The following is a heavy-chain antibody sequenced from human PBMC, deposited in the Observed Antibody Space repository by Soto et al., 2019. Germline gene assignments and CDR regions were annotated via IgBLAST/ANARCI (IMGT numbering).Heavy chain of an antibody. V-gene: IGHV5-10-1*01. D-gene: IGHD3-22*01. CDR1: GYSFTTYW. CDR3: ARITYDSSAYYSKVGYYFGY. J-gene: IGHJ4*02. CDR2: IDPSDSYT. Sequence: PGESLKISCKGSGYSFTTYWITWVRQMPGKGLEWMGRIDPSDSYTTYSPSFEGHVTISTDKSISTAYLQWSSLKASDTAMYYCARITYDSSAYYSKVGYYFGYWGQGTLVTVSS.